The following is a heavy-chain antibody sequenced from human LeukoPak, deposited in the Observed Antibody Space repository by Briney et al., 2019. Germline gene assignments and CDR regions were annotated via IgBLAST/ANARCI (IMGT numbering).Heavy chain of an antibody. CDR2: INHSGNT. D-gene: IGHD5-18*01. CDR1: GGSFSDYY. CDR3: ARGLRRYSKAFPFDY. Sequence: KPSETLSLTCAVYGGSFSDYYLSWIRQPPGKGLEWIGEINHSGNTIYNPSLKSRVTISVDTSKNQFSLRLSSVTAADTTVYYCARGLRRYSKAFPFDYWGQGTLVTVSS. J-gene: IGHJ4*02. V-gene: IGHV4-34*01.